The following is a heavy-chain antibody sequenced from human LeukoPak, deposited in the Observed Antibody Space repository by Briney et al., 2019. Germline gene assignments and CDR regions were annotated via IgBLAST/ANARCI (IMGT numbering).Heavy chain of an antibody. J-gene: IGHJ4*02. Sequence: GGSLRLSCVASGFTFRNHWMHWVRQTPGKGLVWVSRISSDGSSTTYADSVKGRFTISRDNAKNTLYLQMNNLRAEDTAMYYCARDQRVTGRPDIDYWGQGTLVIVSS. CDR3: ARDQRVTGRPDIDY. CDR2: ISSDGSST. V-gene: IGHV3-74*03. D-gene: IGHD6-6*01. CDR1: GFTFRNHW.